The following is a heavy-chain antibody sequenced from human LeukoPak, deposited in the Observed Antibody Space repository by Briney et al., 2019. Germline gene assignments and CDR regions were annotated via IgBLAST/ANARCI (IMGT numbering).Heavy chain of an antibody. V-gene: IGHV1-2*02. Sequence: ASVKVSCKASGYSFTGYYMHWVRQAPGQGLEWMGWVNPNSAATKYAQKFQGGVTVTGDTPTSTAYMELSSLRSDDTAVYYCARGGRNNWFDPWGQGTLVTVSS. CDR3: ARGGRNNWFDP. J-gene: IGHJ5*02. CDR2: VNPNSAAT. CDR1: GYSFTGYY.